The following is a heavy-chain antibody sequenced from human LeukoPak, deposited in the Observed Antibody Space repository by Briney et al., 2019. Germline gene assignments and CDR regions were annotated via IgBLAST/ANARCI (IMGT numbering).Heavy chain of an antibody. Sequence: PGGSLRLPCAASGFPFSRFAMSWVRQAPGKGLEWVSTISGSGGTTNYADSVKGRFTFSRDNSQNTLYLQMNSLRAEDTAIYYCTKDLPDYGDYIEGYWGQGTLVTVSS. J-gene: IGHJ4*02. V-gene: IGHV3-23*01. D-gene: IGHD4-17*01. CDR2: ISGSGGTT. CDR3: TKDLPDYGDYIEGY. CDR1: GFPFSRFA.